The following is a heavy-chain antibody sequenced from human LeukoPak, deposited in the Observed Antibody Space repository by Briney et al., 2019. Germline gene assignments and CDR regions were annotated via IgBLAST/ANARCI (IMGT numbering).Heavy chain of an antibody. CDR1: GFTFSSYS. CDR3: ARELSGSYPITTYYYYGMDV. J-gene: IGHJ6*02. D-gene: IGHD1-26*01. Sequence: PGGSLRLSCAASGFTFSSYSMNWVRQAPGKGLEWVSSISSSSSYIYYADSVKGRFTISRDNAKNSLYLQMNSLRAEDTAVYYCARELSGSYPITTYYYYGMDVWGQGTTVTVSS. V-gene: IGHV3-21*01. CDR2: ISSSSSYI.